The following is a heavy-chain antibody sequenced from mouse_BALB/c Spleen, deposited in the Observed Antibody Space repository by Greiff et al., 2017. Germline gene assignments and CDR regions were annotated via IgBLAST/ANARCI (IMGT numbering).Heavy chain of an antibody. D-gene: IGHD2-4*01. CDR1: GFTFSSYA. CDR2: ISSGGSYT. Sequence: EVKVVESGGGLVKPGGSLKLSCAASGFTFSSYAMSWVRQTPEKRLEWVATISSGGSYTYYPDSVKGRFTISRDNAKNTLYLQMSSLRSEDTAMYYCARRYYDYDEAWFAYWGQGTLVTVSA. V-gene: IGHV5-9-3*01. J-gene: IGHJ3*01. CDR3: ARRYYDYDEAWFAY.